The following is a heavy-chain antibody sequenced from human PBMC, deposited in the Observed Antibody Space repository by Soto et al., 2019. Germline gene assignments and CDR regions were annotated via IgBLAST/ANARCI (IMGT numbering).Heavy chain of an antibody. Sequence: SVKVSCKASGGTFSSYAISWVRQAPGQGLEWMGGIIPIFGTANYAQKFQGRVAITADESTSTAYMELSSLRSEDTAVYYCAILMVRGDYGMDVWGQGTTVTVSS. V-gene: IGHV1-69*13. J-gene: IGHJ6*02. CDR2: IIPIFGTA. CDR3: AILMVRGDYGMDV. CDR1: GGTFSSYA. D-gene: IGHD3-10*01.